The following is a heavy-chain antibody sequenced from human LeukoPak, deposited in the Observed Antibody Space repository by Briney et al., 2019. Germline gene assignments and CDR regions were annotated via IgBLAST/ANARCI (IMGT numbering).Heavy chain of an antibody. CDR3: ARSGVTPFKNWFDP. CDR2: ISDSGNT. V-gene: IGHV4-39*07. Sequence: SETLSLTCTVSGGSISSRSYYWGWIRQPPGKGLEWIGKISDSGNTYYSPSLRSRVTISIDTSKNQFSLKLSSVTAADTAVYYCARSGVTPFKNWFDPWGQGTLVTVSS. J-gene: IGHJ5*02. CDR1: GGSISSRSYY. D-gene: IGHD3-16*02.